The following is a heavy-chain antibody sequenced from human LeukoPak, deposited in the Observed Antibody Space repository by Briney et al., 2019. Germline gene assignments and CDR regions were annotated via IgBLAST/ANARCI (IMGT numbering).Heavy chain of an antibody. Sequence: GGSLRLSCVPSGLAFSSYAFNWVRQAPGKGLEWVSGISASGVSTFYADSVKGRFTVSRDNSKNTLFLQMDSLRADDTAVYYCVTRGGSGSYYRWAFAYWGQGTLVTVSS. CDR1: GLAFSSYA. CDR3: VTRGGSGSYYRWAFAY. D-gene: IGHD3-10*01. V-gene: IGHV3-23*01. CDR2: ISASGVST. J-gene: IGHJ4*02.